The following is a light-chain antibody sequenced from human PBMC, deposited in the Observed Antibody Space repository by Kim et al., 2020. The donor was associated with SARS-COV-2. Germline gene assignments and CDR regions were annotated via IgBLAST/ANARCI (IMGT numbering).Light chain of an antibody. CDR3: QTWGTGIKV. V-gene: IGLV4-69*01. J-gene: IGLJ1*01. CDR2: LNSDGSH. Sequence: ASVKLTCTLSSGYNSYAIAWHQQQPEKGPRYLMKLNSDGSHSKGDGIPDRFSGSSSGAERYLTISSLQSEDEADYYCQTWGTGIKVFGTGTKVTVL. CDR1: SGYNSYA.